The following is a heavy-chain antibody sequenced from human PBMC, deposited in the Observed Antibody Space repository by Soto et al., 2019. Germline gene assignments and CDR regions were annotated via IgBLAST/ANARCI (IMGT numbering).Heavy chain of an antibody. D-gene: IGHD3-16*01. CDR3: ARGGGLYYYYGMDV. CDR2: INHSGST. Sequence: PSETLSLTCAVYGGSFSGYYWSWIRQPPGKGLEWIGEINHSGSTNYNPSLKSRVTISVDTSKNQFSLKLSSVTAADTAVYYCARGGGLYYYYGMDVRGQGTTVTVSS. J-gene: IGHJ6*02. CDR1: GGSFSGYY. V-gene: IGHV4-34*01.